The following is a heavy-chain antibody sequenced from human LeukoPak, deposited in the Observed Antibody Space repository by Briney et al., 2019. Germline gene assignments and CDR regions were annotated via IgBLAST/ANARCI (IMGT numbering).Heavy chain of an antibody. CDR2: ISYDGSNK. D-gene: IGHD4-23*01. CDR3: AKSSLRGHSLWYFDL. Sequence: GGSLRLSCAASGFTFSSYGMHWVRQAPGKGLEWVAVISYDGSNKYDADSVKGRFTISRDNSKNTLYLQMNKFRVEDTAVYYCAKSSLRGHSLWYFDLWGRSTPVTVSS. V-gene: IGHV3-30*18. J-gene: IGHJ2*01. CDR1: GFTFSSYG.